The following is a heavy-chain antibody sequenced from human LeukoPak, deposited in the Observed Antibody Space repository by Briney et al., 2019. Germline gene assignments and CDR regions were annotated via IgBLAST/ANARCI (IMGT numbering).Heavy chain of an antibody. V-gene: IGHV4-34*01. CDR2: INHSGST. J-gene: IGHJ4*02. CDR1: GGSFSGYY. CDR3: ARGGSYYDILTGSTIPPDLKYYFDY. Sequence: SETLSLTCAVYGGSFSGYYWSWIRQPPGKGLEWIGEINHSGSTNYNPPLKSRVTISVDTSKNQFSLKLSSVTAADTAVYYCARGGSYYDILTGSTIPPDLKYYFDYWGQGTLVTVSS. D-gene: IGHD3-9*01.